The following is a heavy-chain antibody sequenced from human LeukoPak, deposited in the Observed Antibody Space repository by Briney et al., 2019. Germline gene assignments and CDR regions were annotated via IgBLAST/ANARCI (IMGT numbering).Heavy chain of an antibody. CDR3: ARDSGDGYNGAFDI. J-gene: IGHJ3*02. CDR2: IGTAGDT. V-gene: IGHV3-13*01. Sequence: PGGSLRLSCAASGFTFSSYDMQWVRQATGKGLEWVSAIGTAGDTYYPGSVKGRFTISRENAKNSLYLQMNSLRAGDTAVYYCARDSGDGYNGAFDIWGQGTMVTVSS. D-gene: IGHD5-24*01. CDR1: GFTFSSYD.